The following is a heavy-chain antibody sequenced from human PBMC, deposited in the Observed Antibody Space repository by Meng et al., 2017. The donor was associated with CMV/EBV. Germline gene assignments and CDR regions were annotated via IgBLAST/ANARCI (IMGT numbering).Heavy chain of an antibody. V-gene: IGHV1-2*02. D-gene: IGHD3-3*01. CDR1: FTGYY. J-gene: IGHJ5*02. Sequence: FTGYYMHWVRQAPGQGLEWMGWINPNSGGTNYAQKFQGRVTMTRDTSISTAYMELSRLRSDDTAVYYCARDQRVLRFLEWLTGGWFDPWGQGTLVTVSS. CDR2: INPNSGGT. CDR3: ARDQRVLRFLEWLTGGWFDP.